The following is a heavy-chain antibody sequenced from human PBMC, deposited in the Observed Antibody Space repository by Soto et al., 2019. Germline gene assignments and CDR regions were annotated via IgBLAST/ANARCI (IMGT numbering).Heavy chain of an antibody. CDR1: GFTFTSHA. J-gene: IGHJ4*02. CDR2: IGGGAGST. Sequence: VQLLESGGGLVQPGGSLRLSCAASGFTFTSHAMSWVRQAPGRGLEWVSTIGGGAGSTSYADSVKGRFTISRDDSKRTLYLQLNSLRAEDTAVYYCAGRTYSSAWYYFDYWGQGTLVTVSS. D-gene: IGHD6-19*01. V-gene: IGHV3-23*01. CDR3: AGRTYSSAWYYFDY.